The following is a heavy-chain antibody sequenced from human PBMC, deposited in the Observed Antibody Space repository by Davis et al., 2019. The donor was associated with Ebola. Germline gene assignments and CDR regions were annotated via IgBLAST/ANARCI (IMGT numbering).Heavy chain of an antibody. CDR1: GFVVRNYV. D-gene: IGHD2-15*01. CDR3: AKDTPNIWFDV. CDR2: HGTSGDT. J-gene: IGHJ3*01. V-gene: IGHV3-23*01. Sequence: GESLKISCAASGFVVRNYVMSWVRRAPGKGLEWVSTHGTSGDTYYADSVKGRFTISRDNSKNTLHLQMNSLRVEDTAIYYCAKDTPNIWFDVWGQGTMVAVSS.